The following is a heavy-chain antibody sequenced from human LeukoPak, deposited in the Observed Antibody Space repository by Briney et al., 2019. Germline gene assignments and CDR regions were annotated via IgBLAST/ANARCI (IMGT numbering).Heavy chain of an antibody. V-gene: IGHV4-59*11. J-gene: IGHJ4*02. CDR3: ARVGQLASFDY. Sequence: PSETLSLTCTVSGGSISSHYWSWIRQPPGKGLEWIGYIYYSGSTNYNPSLKSRVTMSVDTSKNQFSLKLSSVTAADTAVYYCARVGQLASFDYWGQGTLVTVSS. D-gene: IGHD6-6*01. CDR2: IYYSGST. CDR1: GGSISSHY.